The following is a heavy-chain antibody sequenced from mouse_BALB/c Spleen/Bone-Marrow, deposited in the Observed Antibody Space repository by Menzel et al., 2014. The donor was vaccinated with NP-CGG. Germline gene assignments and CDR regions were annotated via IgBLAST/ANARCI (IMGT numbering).Heavy chain of an antibody. J-gene: IGHJ2*01. V-gene: IGHV5-4*02. CDR1: GFTFSDYY. CDR2: ISDGGNYT. CDR3: ARDGGYSRSFFDY. Sequence: EVKLVESGGGLVKPGGSLKLSCAASGFTFSDYYMYWVRQTPEKRLEWVAIISDGGNYTYYPDSVKGRFTISRDNTKNNLYLQMSSLKSEDTAMYYCARDGGYSRSFFDYWGQGSTLTGSS. D-gene: IGHD1-1*01.